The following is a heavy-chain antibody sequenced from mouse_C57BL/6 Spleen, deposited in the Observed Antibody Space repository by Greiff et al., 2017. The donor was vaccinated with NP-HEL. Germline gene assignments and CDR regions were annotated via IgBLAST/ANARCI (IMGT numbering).Heavy chain of an antibody. CDR2: IDPSDSYT. Sequence: QVQLKQSGAELVKPGASVKLSCKASGYTFTSYWMQWVKQRPGQGLEWIGEIDPSDSYTNYNQKFKGKATLTVDTSSSTAYMQLSSLTSEDSAVYYCARWGGHFDYWGQGTTLTVSS. J-gene: IGHJ2*01. V-gene: IGHV1-50*01. CDR1: GYTFTSYW. CDR3: ARWGGHFDY.